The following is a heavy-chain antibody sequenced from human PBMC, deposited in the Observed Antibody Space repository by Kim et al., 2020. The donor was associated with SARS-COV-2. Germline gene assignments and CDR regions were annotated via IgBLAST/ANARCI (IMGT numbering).Heavy chain of an antibody. CDR3: VRDSSALY. J-gene: IGHJ4*02. CDR2: GSSI. V-gene: IGHV3-74*01. Sequence: GSSIRYADSVRGRFTISRDNAKNTLYLQMNSLRVEDTAVYYCVRDSSALYWGQGTLVTVSS.